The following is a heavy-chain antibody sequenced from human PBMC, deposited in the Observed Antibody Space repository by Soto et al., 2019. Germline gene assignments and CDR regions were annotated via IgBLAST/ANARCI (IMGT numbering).Heavy chain of an antibody. CDR1: GFSFREYD. V-gene: IGHV3-13*05. J-gene: IGHJ6*02. CDR2: LGAADDP. CDR3: ARAYLGRRPRRADYYNAMDI. D-gene: IGHD1-26*01. Sequence: PGGSLRLSCAASGFSFREYDMHWVHQRTGKGLEWVSGLGAADDPYYIASVKGRFSVSRDNAQNSLYLQMNYLRVEDTAVYFCARAYLGRRPRRADYYNAMDIWCRGTTVTVSS.